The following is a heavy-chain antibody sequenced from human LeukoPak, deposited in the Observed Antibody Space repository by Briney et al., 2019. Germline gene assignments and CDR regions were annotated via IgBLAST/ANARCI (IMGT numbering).Heavy chain of an antibody. J-gene: IGHJ4*02. V-gene: IGHV5-51*01. D-gene: IGHD3-22*01. CDR1: GSSFTSYW. Sequence: GESLKISCKGSGSSFTSYWSGWVGQLPGKGREWMGIIYPGDSDTRYSPSCQGQVTMSADKSSSTGYLQGSSLKAAGTARYEPATYYYDSSGYYAKGEYYFDYWGQGTLVTVSS. CDR2: IYPGDSDT. CDR3: ATYYYDSSGYYAKGEYYFDY.